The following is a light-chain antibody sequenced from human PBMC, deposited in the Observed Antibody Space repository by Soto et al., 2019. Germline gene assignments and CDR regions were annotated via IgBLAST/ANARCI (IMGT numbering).Light chain of an antibody. V-gene: IGLV1-44*01. J-gene: IGLJ1*01. Sequence: QSVLTQPPSASGTPGRRVTIFCSGSSSNIGSKPVNWYQHVPGTAPKLLIFTNDRRPSGVPDRFSGSKSGTSASLAITGLQSEDEADYYCAAWDDNLNAYVFGSGTKLTVL. CDR1: SSNIGSKP. CDR2: TND. CDR3: AAWDDNLNAYV.